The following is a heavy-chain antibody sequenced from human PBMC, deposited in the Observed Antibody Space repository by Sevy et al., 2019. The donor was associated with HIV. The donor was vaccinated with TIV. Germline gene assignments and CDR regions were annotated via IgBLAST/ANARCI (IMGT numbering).Heavy chain of an antibody. V-gene: IGHV1-69*13. CDR1: GGTFSSYA. J-gene: IGHJ6*02. CDR2: IIPIFGTA. CDR3: ARGVISGYKSTYYYYYGMDV. Sequence: ASVKVSCKASGGTFSSYAISWVRQAPGQGLEWMGGIIPIFGTANYAQKFQGGVTITADESTSTAYMELSSLRSEDTAAYYCARGVISGYKSTYYYYYGMDVWGQGTTVTVSS. D-gene: IGHD3-10*01.